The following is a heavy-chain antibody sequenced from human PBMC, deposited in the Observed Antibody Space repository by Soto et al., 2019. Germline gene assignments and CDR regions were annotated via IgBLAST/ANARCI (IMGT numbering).Heavy chain of an antibody. J-gene: IGHJ4*02. Sequence: GGSLRLSCAASGFTFTRYSMNWVRQAPGKGLEWVSSISSTTNYIYYADSMKGRFTVSRDNAKNSVYLEMNSLSAEDTALDHCARESEDLTSNFDYWGQGTLVTVSS. CDR3: ARESEDLTSNFDY. V-gene: IGHV3-21*01. CDR2: ISSTTNYI. CDR1: GFTFTRYS.